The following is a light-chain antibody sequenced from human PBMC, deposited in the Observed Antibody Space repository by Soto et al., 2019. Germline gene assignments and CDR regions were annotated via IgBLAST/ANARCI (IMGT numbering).Light chain of an antibody. CDR3: QQYGSSPALT. CDR2: SAS. J-gene: IGKJ4*01. CDR1: QSVSSSY. Sequence: EIVLTQSPGTLSLSPGERATPSCRASQSVSSSYLAWYQQKPGQSPRLLIYSASSRATGIPDRFSGSGSGTDFTLTISRLEPEDFAVYYCQQYGSSPALTFGGGTKVDIK. V-gene: IGKV3-20*01.